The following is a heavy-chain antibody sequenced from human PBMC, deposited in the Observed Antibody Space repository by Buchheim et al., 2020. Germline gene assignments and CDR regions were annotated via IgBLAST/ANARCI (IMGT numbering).Heavy chain of an antibody. D-gene: IGHD4-17*01. V-gene: IGHV3-30*18. CDR2: ISYDGSNK. CDR1: GFTFSSYG. Sequence: QVQLVESGGGVVQPGRSLRLSCAASGFTFSSYGMHWVRQAPGKGLEWVAVISYDGSNKYYADSVKGRFTISRDNSKNTLYLQMNSLRAEETAVYYCAKDLPGKDTVTTWSMCYWGQGTL. J-gene: IGHJ4*02. CDR3: AKDLPGKDTVTTWSMCY.